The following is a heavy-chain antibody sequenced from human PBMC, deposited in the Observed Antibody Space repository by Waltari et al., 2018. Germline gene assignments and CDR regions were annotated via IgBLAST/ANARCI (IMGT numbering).Heavy chain of an antibody. J-gene: IGHJ5*02. D-gene: IGHD6-6*01. CDR3: ARDGGAALNWFDP. V-gene: IGHV4-38-2*02. CDR1: GYSISSGYY. CDR2: IYHRGST. Sequence: QVQLQESGPGLVKPSETLSLTCAVSGYSISSGYYWGWIRQPPGKGLEWIGSIYHRGSTYYNPALKSRVTISVDTSKNQFSLKLSSVTAADTAVYYCARDGGAALNWFDPWGQGTLVTVSS.